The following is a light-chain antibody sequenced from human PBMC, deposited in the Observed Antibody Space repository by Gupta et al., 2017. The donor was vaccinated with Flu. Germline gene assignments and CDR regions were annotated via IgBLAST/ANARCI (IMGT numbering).Light chain of an antibody. CDR2: DVS. V-gene: IGLV2-11*01. CDR3: CSYAGSYTWV. J-gene: IGLJ3*02. Sequence: QSAMTQPRSVCGSPGQAVTISCNGTSSDVGGYNYVSWYQQPPSKAPKLMIYDVSKRPSGVPDRFSGSKSGNTASLTISGLQAEDDADYYCCSYAGSYTWVFGGGTKLTVL. CDR1: SSDVGGYNY.